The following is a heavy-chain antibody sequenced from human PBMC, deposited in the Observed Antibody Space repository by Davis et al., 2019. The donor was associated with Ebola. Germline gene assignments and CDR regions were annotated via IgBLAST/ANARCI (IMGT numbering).Heavy chain of an antibody. CDR1: GFTLTQLS. CDR2: INPSGGST. J-gene: IGHJ4*02. D-gene: IGHD3-22*01. V-gene: IGHV1-46*01. CDR3: ARDLMEPSSGYHPDY. Sequence: ASVKVSCKLSGFTLTQLSIHWVRQAPGQGLEWMGIINPSGGSTSYAQKFQGRVTMTRDTSTSTVYMELSSLRPEDTAVYYCARDLMEPSSGYHPDYWGQGTRVTASS.